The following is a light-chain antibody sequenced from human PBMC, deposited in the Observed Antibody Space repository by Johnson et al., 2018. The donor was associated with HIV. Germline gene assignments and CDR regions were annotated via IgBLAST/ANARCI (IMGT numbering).Light chain of an antibody. CDR1: SSNIGNNY. CDR2: ENN. CDR3: GTWDNSLSTGGV. V-gene: IGLV1-51*02. Sequence: QSMLTQPPSVSAAPGQKVTISCSGSSSNIGNNYVSWYQQLPGTAPKLLIYENNKRPSGIPDRFSGSKSGPSATLGITGLQTGDEADYYCGTWDNSLSTGGVFGTGTKVTVI. J-gene: IGLJ1*01.